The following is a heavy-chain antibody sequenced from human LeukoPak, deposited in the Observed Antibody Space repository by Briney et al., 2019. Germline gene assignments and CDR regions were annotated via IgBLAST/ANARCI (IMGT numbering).Heavy chain of an antibody. CDR1: GFTVSSNY. Sequence: PGGSLRLSCAASGFTVSSNYMSWVRQAPGKGLEWVSVIYSGGSTYYADSVKGRFTISRDNSKNTLYLQMNSLRAEDTAVYYCARVGGRGLGYGNSYFDYWGQGTLVTVSS. CDR3: ARVGGRGLGYGNSYFDY. CDR2: IYSGGST. V-gene: IGHV3-53*01. J-gene: IGHJ4*02. D-gene: IGHD4-11*01.